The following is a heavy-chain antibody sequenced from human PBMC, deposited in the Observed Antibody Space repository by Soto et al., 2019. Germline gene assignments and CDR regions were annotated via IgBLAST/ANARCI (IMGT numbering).Heavy chain of an antibody. CDR2: IYYSGST. Sequence: SETLSLTCTVSGGSISSYYWSWIRQPPGKGLEWIGYIYYSGSTNYNPSLKSRVTISVDTSKNQFSLKLSSVTAADTAVYYCARVSPLGEQLWFGPTYHSKFHFDYWGQGTLVTVSS. V-gene: IGHV4-59*01. CDR1: GGSISSYY. CDR3: ARVSPLGEQLWFGPTYHSKFHFDY. D-gene: IGHD5-18*01. J-gene: IGHJ4*02.